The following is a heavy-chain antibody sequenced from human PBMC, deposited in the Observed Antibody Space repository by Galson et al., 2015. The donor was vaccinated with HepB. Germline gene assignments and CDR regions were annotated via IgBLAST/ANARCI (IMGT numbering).Heavy chain of an antibody. CDR1: GYTFTGYY. CDR2: INPNSGGT. J-gene: IGHJ6*02. V-gene: IGHV1-2*04. D-gene: IGHD3-22*01. Sequence: SVKVSCKASGYTFTGYYMHWVRQAPGQGLEWMGWINPNSGGTNYAQKFQGWVTMTRDTPISTAYMELSRLRSDDTAVYYCARVRHYYDSSGYSAPYYGMDVWGQGTTVTVSS. CDR3: ARVRHYYDSSGYSAPYYGMDV.